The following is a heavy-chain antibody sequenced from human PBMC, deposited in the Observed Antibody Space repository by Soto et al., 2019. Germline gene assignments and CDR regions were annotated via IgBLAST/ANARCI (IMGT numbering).Heavy chain of an antibody. D-gene: IGHD2-8*02. CDR3: ARDNITGLFDY. CDR1: GGSFSGYS. V-gene: IGHV4-34*01. J-gene: IGHJ4*02. Sequence: QVQLQQWGAGLLKPSETLSLTCAVYGGSFSGYSWTWIRQPPGTGLGWIGEINHTGSTNYNPSLKSRVTISVDTSKNQFSLKLTSVTAADTAVYYCARDNITGLFDYWGQGTLVTVSS. CDR2: INHTGST.